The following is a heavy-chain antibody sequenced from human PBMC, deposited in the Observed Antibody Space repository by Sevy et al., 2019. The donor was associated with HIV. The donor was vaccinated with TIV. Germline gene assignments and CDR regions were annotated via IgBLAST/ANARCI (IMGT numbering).Heavy chain of an antibody. CDR2: ISGSGGST. CDR3: AKDRPTNYYDSSGWAFDY. D-gene: IGHD3-22*01. CDR1: GFTFSSYA. Sequence: GGSLRLSCAASGFTFSSYAMSWVRQAPGKGLEWISAISGSGGSTYYADSVKGRFTISRDNSKNTLYLQMNSLGAEDTAVYYCAKDRPTNYYDSSGWAFDYWGQGTLVTVSS. V-gene: IGHV3-23*01. J-gene: IGHJ4*02.